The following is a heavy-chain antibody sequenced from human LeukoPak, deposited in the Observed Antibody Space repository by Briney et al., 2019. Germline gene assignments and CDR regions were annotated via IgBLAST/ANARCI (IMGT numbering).Heavy chain of an antibody. V-gene: IGHV1-18*01. D-gene: IGHD3-10*01. CDR1: GYTFRRYG. CDR2: ISVYNGDI. Sequence: ASVTVSCKASGYTFRRYGINWVRQPPGQGLVWMGWISVYNGDIDFSQRLQGRFTMTTDTSTNTASMELRNLTSDDTAVYFCARESTSWSFEHWGQGTLITVS. CDR3: ARESTSWSFEH. J-gene: IGHJ4*02.